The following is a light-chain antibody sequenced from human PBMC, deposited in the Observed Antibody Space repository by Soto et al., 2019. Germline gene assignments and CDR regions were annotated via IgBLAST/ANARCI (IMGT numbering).Light chain of an antibody. Sequence: IQLTQSPSSLSASVGDRVTITCRASQGISSYLGWYQQKPGKAPNLLIYDASTLHSGVPSRFSGGGSGTDFTLTISSLQPEDFAVYYCHQRQSWPRTFGQGTKVDIK. CDR2: DAS. J-gene: IGKJ1*01. V-gene: IGKV1-9*01. CDR1: QGISSY. CDR3: HQRQSWPRT.